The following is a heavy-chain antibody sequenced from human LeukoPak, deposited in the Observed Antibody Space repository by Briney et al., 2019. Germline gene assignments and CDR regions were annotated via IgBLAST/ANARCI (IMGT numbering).Heavy chain of an antibody. CDR2: INPNSGGT. CDR3: ARVAAAAGFFDY. D-gene: IGHD6-13*01. J-gene: IGHJ4*02. V-gene: IGHV1-2*02. CDR1: GYTFTGYY. Sequence: ASVKVSCKASGYTFTGYYMHWVRKAPGQGLEWMGWINPNSGGTNYAQKFQGRVTMTRDTSISTAYMELSGLRSDDTAVYYCARVAAAAGFFDYWGQGTLVTVSS.